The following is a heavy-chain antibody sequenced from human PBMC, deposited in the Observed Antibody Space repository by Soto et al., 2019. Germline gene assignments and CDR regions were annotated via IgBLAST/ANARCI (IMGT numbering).Heavy chain of an antibody. CDR3: AKPRGYNCFDG. CDR1: GLTFSSYA. CDR2: ISGGGGST. Sequence: PGGSLRLSCAASGLTFSSYAMSWVRQAPGKGLEWVSTISGGGGSTYYADSVKGRFTISRDNSKNTLYLQMNSLRAEDTAIYYCAKPRGYNCFDGWGQGTRVTVSS. J-gene: IGHJ4*02. V-gene: IGHV3-23*01. D-gene: IGHD6-25*01.